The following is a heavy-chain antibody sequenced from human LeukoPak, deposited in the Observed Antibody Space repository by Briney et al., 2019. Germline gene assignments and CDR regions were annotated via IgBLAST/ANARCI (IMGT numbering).Heavy chain of an antibody. Sequence: SETLSLTCAVYGGSSSGYYWSWIRQPPGKGREWIGEINHSGSTNYNPSLKSRVTISVDTSKNQFSLKLSSVTAADTAVYYCARLPQQLDAFDIWGQGTMVTVSS. V-gene: IGHV4-34*01. D-gene: IGHD6-13*01. CDR1: GGSSSGYY. CDR3: ARLPQQLDAFDI. J-gene: IGHJ3*02. CDR2: INHSGST.